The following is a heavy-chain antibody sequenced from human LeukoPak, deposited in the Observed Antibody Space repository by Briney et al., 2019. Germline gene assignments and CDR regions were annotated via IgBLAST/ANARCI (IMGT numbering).Heavy chain of an antibody. Sequence: PSETLSLTCSDPGESITAYYWSWIRHAAGKGLEWIGRIYTSGNTAYNPSLRSRVSMSVDTSKNQLSLNLYSVTAADTAVYYCARSGGSGTYYDGSFDYWGQGTLVTVSS. CDR3: ARSGGSGTYYDGSFDY. J-gene: IGHJ4*02. V-gene: IGHV4-4*07. D-gene: IGHD1-26*01. CDR2: IYTSGNT. CDR1: GESITAYY.